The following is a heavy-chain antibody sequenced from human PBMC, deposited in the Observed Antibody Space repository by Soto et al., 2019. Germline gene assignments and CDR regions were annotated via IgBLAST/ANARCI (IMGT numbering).Heavy chain of an antibody. Sequence: GGSLRLSCAASGFTFSSYAMHWVRQAPGKGLEWVAVISYDGSNKYYADSVKGRFTISRDNSKNTLYLQMNSLRAEDTAVYYCARQLSSSCDYWGQGTLVTVSS. CDR1: GFTFSSYA. D-gene: IGHD6-13*01. J-gene: IGHJ4*02. V-gene: IGHV3-30-3*01. CDR3: ARQLSSSCDY. CDR2: ISYDGSNK.